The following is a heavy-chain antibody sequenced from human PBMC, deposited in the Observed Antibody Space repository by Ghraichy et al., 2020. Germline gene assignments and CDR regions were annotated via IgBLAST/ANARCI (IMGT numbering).Heavy chain of an antibody. V-gene: IGHV1-46*03. CDR1: GYTFTSYY. CDR2: INPSGGST. CDR3: ARAAAAMDTYYYYYGMDV. Sequence: ASVKVSCKASGYTFTSYYMHWVRQAPGQGLEWMGIINPSGGSTSYAQKFQGRVTMTRDTSTSTVYMELSSLRSEDTAVYYCARAAAAMDTYYYYYGMDVWGQGTTVTVSS. J-gene: IGHJ6*02. D-gene: IGHD5-18*01.